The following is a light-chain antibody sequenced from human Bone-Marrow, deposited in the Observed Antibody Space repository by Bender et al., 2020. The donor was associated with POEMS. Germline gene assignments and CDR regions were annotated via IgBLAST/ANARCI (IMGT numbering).Light chain of an antibody. J-gene: IGLJ3*02. CDR1: SSDVGGYDY. V-gene: IGLV2-8*01. CDR3: CSYAGTSTPWV. CDR2: EVT. Sequence: QSALTQPPSASGSPGQSVTISCTGTSSDVGGYDYVSWYQQYPGKAPKLIIYEVTKRPSGVSDRFSGSKSGNTASLTISGLQAEDEADYYCCSYAGTSTPWVFGGGTKLTVL.